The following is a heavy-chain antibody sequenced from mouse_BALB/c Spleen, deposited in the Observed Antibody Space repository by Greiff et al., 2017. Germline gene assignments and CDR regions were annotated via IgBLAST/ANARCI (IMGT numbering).Heavy chain of an antibody. Sequence: EVQGVESGGGLVKPGGSLKLSCAASGFAFSSYDMSWVRQTPEKRLEWVAYISSGGGSTYYPDTVKGRFTISRDNAKNTLYLQMSSLKSEDTAMYYCARHKGDYGPYAMDYWGQGTSVTVSS. J-gene: IGHJ4*01. V-gene: IGHV5-12-1*01. D-gene: IGHD2-4*01. CDR1: GFAFSSYD. CDR3: ARHKGDYGPYAMDY. CDR2: ISSGGGST.